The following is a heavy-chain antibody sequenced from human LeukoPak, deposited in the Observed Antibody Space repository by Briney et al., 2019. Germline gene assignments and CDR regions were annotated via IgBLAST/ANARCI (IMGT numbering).Heavy chain of an antibody. CDR1: GFTFSSYA. Sequence: GGSLRLSCAASGFTFSSYAMHWVRQAPGKGLEWVAVISYDGSNKYYADSVKGRFTISRDNSKNTLYLQMNSLRAEDTAVYYCARDYYDSSGYYYGYFDYWGQGTLVTVSS. V-gene: IGHV3-30-3*01. CDR2: ISYDGSNK. D-gene: IGHD3-22*01. CDR3: ARDYYDSSGYYYGYFDY. J-gene: IGHJ4*02.